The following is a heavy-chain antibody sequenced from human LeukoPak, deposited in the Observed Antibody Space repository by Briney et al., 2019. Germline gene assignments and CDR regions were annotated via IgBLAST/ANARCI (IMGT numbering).Heavy chain of an antibody. CDR2: ISYDGSNK. Sequence: GGSLRLSCAASGFTFSSYAMHWVRQAPGKGLEWVAVISYDGSNKYYADSVKGRFTISRDNSKNTLYLQMNSLRAEDTAVYYCASPPGSSGYYDYWGQGTLVTASS. CDR1: GFTFSSYA. J-gene: IGHJ4*02. V-gene: IGHV3-30-3*01. D-gene: IGHD3-22*01. CDR3: ASPPGSSGYYDY.